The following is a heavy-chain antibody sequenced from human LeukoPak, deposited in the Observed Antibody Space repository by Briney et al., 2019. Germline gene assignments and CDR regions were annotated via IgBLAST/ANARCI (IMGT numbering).Heavy chain of an antibody. CDR3: ARSAGITATIVLGY. Sequence: GGSLRLSCAASGFTVSSNYMSWVRQAPGRGLEWVSLIYSGGSTHYADSVKGRFTISRDNSKNTLYLQMNSLRAEDTAVYYCARSAGITATIVLGYWGQGTLVTVSS. CDR1: GFTVSSNY. J-gene: IGHJ4*02. D-gene: IGHD5-12*01. CDR2: IYSGGST. V-gene: IGHV3-66*01.